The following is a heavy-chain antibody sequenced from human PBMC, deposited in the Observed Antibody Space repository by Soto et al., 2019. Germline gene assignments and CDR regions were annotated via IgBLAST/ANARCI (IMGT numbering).Heavy chain of an antibody. D-gene: IGHD3-22*01. CDR3: ANGRYANSMGCYYEI. CDR1: GFTFSNYA. V-gene: IGHV3-23*01. Sequence: WGSLRLSCAASGFTFSNYAMCWVRQAPGKGLEWVSAIGGRGTSSYYADSVKDRFPISRENSYNTLFLQLHSLRAEATAVYYCANGRYANSMGCYYEIWGQGSRVTASS. CDR2: IGGRGTSS. J-gene: IGHJ4*02.